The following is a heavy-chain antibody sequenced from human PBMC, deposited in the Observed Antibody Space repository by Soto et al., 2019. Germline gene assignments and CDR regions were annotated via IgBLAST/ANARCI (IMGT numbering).Heavy chain of an antibody. D-gene: IGHD2-21*02. V-gene: IGHV1-18*04. CDR1: GYTFTSYG. CDR2: ISAYNGNT. Sequence: ASVKVSCKASGYTFTSYGISWVRQAPGQGLEWMGWISAYNGNTNYAQKLQGRVTMTTDTSTSTAYMELRSLRSDDTAVYYCARASYCGGDCLTYYYYGMDVWGQGTTVTVSS. J-gene: IGHJ6*02. CDR3: ARASYCGGDCLTYYYYGMDV.